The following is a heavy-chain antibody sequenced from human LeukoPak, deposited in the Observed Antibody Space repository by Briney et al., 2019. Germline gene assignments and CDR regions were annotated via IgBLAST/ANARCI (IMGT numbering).Heavy chain of an antibody. V-gene: IGHV1-69*06. CDR1: GGTFSSYA. CDR3: AREVYDSSGYFDY. D-gene: IGHD3-22*01. Sequence: SVKVSCKASGGTFSSYAISWVRQAPGQGLEWMGGIIPIFGTANYAQKFQGRVTITADKSTSTAYMELSSLRSEDTAVYYCAREVYDSSGYFDYWGQGTLVTVSS. J-gene: IGHJ4*02. CDR2: IIPIFGTA.